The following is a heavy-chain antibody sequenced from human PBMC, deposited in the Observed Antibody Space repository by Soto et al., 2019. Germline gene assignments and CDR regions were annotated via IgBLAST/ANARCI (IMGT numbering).Heavy chain of an antibody. CDR2: IYYSGST. V-gene: IGHV4-59*01. Sequence: SSETLSLTCTVSGGSISSYYWSWIRQPPGKGLEWIGYIYYSGSTNYNPSLKSRVTISVDTSKNQFSLKLSSVTAADTAVYYCARDGSGYDYIWGSYSYPTPLVYWGQGTLVTVSS. J-gene: IGHJ4*02. CDR3: ARDGSGYDYIWGSYSYPTPLVY. D-gene: IGHD3-16*02. CDR1: GGSISSYY.